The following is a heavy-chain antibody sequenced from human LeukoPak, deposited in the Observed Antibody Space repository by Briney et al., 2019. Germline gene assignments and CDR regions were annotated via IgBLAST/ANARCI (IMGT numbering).Heavy chain of an antibody. J-gene: IGHJ6*02. CDR2: ISSSGSYT. Sequence: GGSLRLSCAASGFTFSSYSMNWVRQAPGKGLEWVSYISSSGSYTNYADSVKGRFTISRDNAKNSLYLQMNSLRAEDTAVYYCARAPHYSNYGPYYYGMDVWGQGTTVTVSS. D-gene: IGHD4-11*01. V-gene: IGHV3-21*05. CDR3: ARAPHYSNYGPYYYGMDV. CDR1: GFTFSSYS.